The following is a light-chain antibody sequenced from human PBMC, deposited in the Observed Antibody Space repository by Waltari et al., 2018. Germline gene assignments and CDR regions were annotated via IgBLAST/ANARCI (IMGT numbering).Light chain of an antibody. CDR2: GAS. J-gene: IGKJ4*01. CDR3: QHYHGLPLT. CDR1: HDSRDD. V-gene: IGKV1-33*01. Sequence: DIQMTQSPSSLSASLGDKVTITCQASHDSRDDLNLYQQKRGNAPKLLSYGASKLETGVSSRFSGGRSGTDFIYSINNVQPDDTGTYDCQHYHGLPLTFGGGTTVAI.